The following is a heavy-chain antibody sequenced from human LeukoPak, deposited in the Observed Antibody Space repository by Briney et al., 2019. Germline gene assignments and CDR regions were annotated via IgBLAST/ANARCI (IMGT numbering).Heavy chain of an antibody. CDR3: ARAGNLNDFDY. Sequence: SQTLSLTCTVSGASISRGGYYWSWIRQHPGKGLEWIGSISSSGSTYYNPSLKSRVTISVDTSKNQFSLKLSSVTAADTALYYCARAGNLNDFDYWGQGTLVTVSS. V-gene: IGHV4-31*03. J-gene: IGHJ4*02. CDR2: ISSSGST. D-gene: IGHD1-1*01. CDR1: GASISRGGYY.